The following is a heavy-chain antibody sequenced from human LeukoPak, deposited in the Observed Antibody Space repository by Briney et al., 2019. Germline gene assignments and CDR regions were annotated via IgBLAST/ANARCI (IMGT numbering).Heavy chain of an antibody. V-gene: IGHV3-48*04. CDR3: ARESSSSFTPFFDY. CDR2: ISSTGSVT. CDR1: GFTFSYFC. J-gene: IGHJ4*02. D-gene: IGHD6-6*01. Sequence: GGSLRLSCSASGFTFSYFCMNWVRQAPGKGLEWVSSISSTGSVTHYAASVKGRFTISRDNARNSLFLQMHRLRAEDTAVYYCARESSSSFTPFFDYWGRGNLVTVSS.